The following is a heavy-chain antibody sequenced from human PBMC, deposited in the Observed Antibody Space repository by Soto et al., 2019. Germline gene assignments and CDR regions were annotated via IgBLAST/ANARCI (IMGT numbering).Heavy chain of an antibody. CDR3: ARGVKYGAYSRWFDP. Sequence: QVQLVQSGAEVKKPVASVKVSCKASGNTFTNYDINWVRQATGQGLEYLGWMNPNSGDTAYVQKFQGRVTMTWDTSITTAYMELRSLRSEDTAVYFCARGVKYGAYSRWFDPWGQGTLVTVSS. D-gene: IGHD4-17*01. V-gene: IGHV1-8*01. CDR1: GNTFTNYD. J-gene: IGHJ5*02. CDR2: MNPNSGDT.